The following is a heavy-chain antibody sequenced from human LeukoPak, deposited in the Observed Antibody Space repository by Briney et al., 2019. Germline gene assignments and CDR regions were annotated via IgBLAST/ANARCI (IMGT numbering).Heavy chain of an antibody. CDR1: GGSFSGYY. V-gene: IGHV4-34*01. CDR2: INHSGST. D-gene: IGHD1-26*01. Sequence: PSETLSLTCAVYGGSFSGYYWSWIRQPPGKGLEWIGEINHSGSTNYNPSLKSRVTISVDTSKNQLSLQLNSVTPEDTAVYYCARGTHYPHYYMDVWGKGTTVTVSS. CDR3: ARGTHYPHYYMDV. J-gene: IGHJ6*03.